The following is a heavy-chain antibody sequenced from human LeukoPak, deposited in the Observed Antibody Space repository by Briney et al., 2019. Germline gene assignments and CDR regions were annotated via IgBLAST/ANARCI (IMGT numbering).Heavy chain of an antibody. CDR3: VRERERGTYFI. J-gene: IGHJ4*02. D-gene: IGHD3-10*01. V-gene: IGHV1-46*01. CDR1: GYTFTSYY. Sequence: ASVKVSCKASGYTFTSYYMHWVRQAPGQGLEWMGIINPSGSSTIYAQNFQGRVTMTRDTSTSTVYMELTRLRFEDTAMYYCVRERERGTYFIWGQGTLVTASS. CDR2: INPSGSST.